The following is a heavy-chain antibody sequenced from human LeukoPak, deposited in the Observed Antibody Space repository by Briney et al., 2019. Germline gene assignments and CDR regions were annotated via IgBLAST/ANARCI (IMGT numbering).Heavy chain of an antibody. CDR3: ARVSSSSWTFDY. V-gene: IGHV4-34*01. D-gene: IGHD6-13*01. Sequence: SETLSLTCAVYGGSFSGYYWSWIRQPPGKGLEWIGEINHSGSTNYNPSLKSRVTISVDTSKNQFSLKLSSVTAADTAVYYCARVSSSSWTFDYWGQGTLVTVPS. CDR1: GGSFSGYY. J-gene: IGHJ4*02. CDR2: INHSGST.